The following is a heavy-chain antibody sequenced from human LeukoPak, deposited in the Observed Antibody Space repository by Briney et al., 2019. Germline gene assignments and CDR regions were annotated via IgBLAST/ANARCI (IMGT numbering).Heavy chain of an antibody. Sequence: PSETLSLTCSVSGDSISNYYWNWIRQPPGKGLEWIGYIYYSGSTNYNPSLKSRVTISVDRSKNQFSLKLSSVTAADTAVYYCARGRGIVVVPAAPPPDYWGQGTLVTVSS. D-gene: IGHD2-2*01. V-gene: IGHV4-59*12. J-gene: IGHJ4*02. CDR1: GDSISNYY. CDR3: ARGRGIVVVPAAPPPDY. CDR2: IYYSGST.